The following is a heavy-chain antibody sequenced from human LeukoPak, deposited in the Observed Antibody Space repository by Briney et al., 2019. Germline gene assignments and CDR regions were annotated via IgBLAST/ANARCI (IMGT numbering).Heavy chain of an antibody. V-gene: IGHV4-38-2*02. CDR1: GYSISSGYY. CDR3: ARVYSNYGSVDY. CDR2: IYHSGST. J-gene: IGHJ4*02. Sequence: SETLSLTCTVSGYSISSGYYWGWIRQPPGKGLEWIGSIYHSGSTYYNPSLKSRVTISVDTSKNQFSLKLSSVTAADTAVYYCARVYSNYGSVDYWGQGTLVTVSS. D-gene: IGHD4-11*01.